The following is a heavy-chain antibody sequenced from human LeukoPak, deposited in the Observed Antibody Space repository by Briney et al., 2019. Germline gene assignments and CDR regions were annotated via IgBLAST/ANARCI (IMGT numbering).Heavy chain of an antibody. Sequence: SETLSLTCTVSRGSISGYYWSWIRQPPGKGLEWIGYIYYSGSTNYNPSLKSRVTISVDTSKNQFSLKLSSVTAADTAVYYCARAYSSGWLYAFDIWGQGTMVTVSS. CDR3: ARAYSSGWLYAFDI. J-gene: IGHJ3*02. V-gene: IGHV4-59*01. D-gene: IGHD6-19*01. CDR2: IYYSGST. CDR1: RGSISGYY.